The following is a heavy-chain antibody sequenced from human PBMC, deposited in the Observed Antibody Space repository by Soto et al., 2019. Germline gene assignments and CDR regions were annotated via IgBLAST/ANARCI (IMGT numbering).Heavy chain of an antibody. CDR3: ARDGNLSSSYGDFDY. J-gene: IGHJ4*02. Sequence: QVELVQSGAEVKKPGSSVRVSCKASGGAFNNYGFTWVRQASGQGLEWMGQIIPLFSTTHYAQKCQGRVSITADGSTSTVHMELSSLTSEDTAVYYCARDGNLSSSYGDFDYWGQGTLVIVSS. V-gene: IGHV1-69*01. CDR1: GGAFNNYG. CDR2: IIPLFSTT. D-gene: IGHD6-6*01.